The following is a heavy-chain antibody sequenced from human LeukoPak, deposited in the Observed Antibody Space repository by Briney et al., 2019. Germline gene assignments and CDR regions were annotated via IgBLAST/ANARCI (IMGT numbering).Heavy chain of an antibody. Sequence: GASVKVSCKASGYTFTSYYMHWVRQAPGQGLEWMGIINPIGGSTSYAQKFQGRVTMTRDTSTSTVYMELSSLRSEDTAVYYCAREMVRGDDAFDIWGQGTMVTVFS. D-gene: IGHD3-10*01. V-gene: IGHV1-46*01. CDR2: INPIGGST. CDR3: AREMVRGDDAFDI. J-gene: IGHJ3*02. CDR1: GYTFTSYY.